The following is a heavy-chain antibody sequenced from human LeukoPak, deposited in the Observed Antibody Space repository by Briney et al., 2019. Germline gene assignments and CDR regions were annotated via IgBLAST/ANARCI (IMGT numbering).Heavy chain of an antibody. J-gene: IGHJ5*02. Sequence: GRSLRLSCTTSGFTSGDYTMSWFRQAPGKGLEWVGFIRTKAFGGTPEYAASVKGRFTISRDDSTSIAYLQMNSLKTEDTAVYYCSRGAAAGITGWFDPWGQGTLVTVSS. CDR1: GFTSGDYT. CDR3: SRGAAAGITGWFDP. V-gene: IGHV3-49*03. D-gene: IGHD6-13*01. CDR2: IRTKAFGGTP.